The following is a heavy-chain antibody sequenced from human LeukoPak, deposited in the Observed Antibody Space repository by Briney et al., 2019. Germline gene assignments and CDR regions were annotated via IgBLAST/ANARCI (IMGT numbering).Heavy chain of an antibody. CDR3: ARDGGMVREDKAFDI. V-gene: IGHV4-31*03. CDR1: GGSISSGGYY. Sequence: PSQTLSLTCTVSGGSISSGGYYWSWIRQHPGKSLEWIGYIYYSGSTYYNPSLKSRVTISVDTSKNQFSLKLSSVTAADTAVYYCARDGGMVREDKAFDIWGQGTMVTVSS. D-gene: IGHD3-10*01. J-gene: IGHJ3*02. CDR2: IYYSGST.